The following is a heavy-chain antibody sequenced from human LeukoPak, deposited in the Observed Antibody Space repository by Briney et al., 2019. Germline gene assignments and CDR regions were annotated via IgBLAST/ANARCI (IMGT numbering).Heavy chain of an antibody. CDR3: ARGPELERFDY. CDR1: GGTFNSYN. V-gene: IGHV1-69*05. Sequence: ASVKVSCKASGGTFNSYNITWVRQPPGQGLDWMGGIFPIFGKANYAQKFQGRVTITTDESTSTAYMELSSLRSDDTAVYYCARGPELERFDYWGQGSLATVPS. J-gene: IGHJ4*02. D-gene: IGHD1-1*01. CDR2: IFPIFGKA.